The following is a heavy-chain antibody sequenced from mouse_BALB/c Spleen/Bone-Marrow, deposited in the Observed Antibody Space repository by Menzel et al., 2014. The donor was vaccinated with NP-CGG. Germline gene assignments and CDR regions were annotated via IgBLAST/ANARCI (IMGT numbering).Heavy chain of an antibody. V-gene: IGHV1-80*01. CDR2: IYPGNGNA. D-gene: IGHD2-1*01. CDR1: GYAFSTYW. Sequence: VKLMESGAELVRPGSSVKISCKASGYAFSTYWMNWVKQRPGQGLEWIGQIYPGNGNADYNGKFKDKATLTADKSSRTAYMHLSSLTSEDSAVYFCSRGGNYGTYWGQGTLVTVSA. CDR3: SRGGNYGTY. J-gene: IGHJ3*01.